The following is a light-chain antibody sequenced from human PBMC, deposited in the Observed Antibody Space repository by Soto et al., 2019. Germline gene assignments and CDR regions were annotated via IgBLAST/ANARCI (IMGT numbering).Light chain of an antibody. CDR1: QDIGNN. V-gene: IGKV1-33*01. J-gene: IGKJ1*01. CDR2: DAS. CDR3: QQYGSSPKT. Sequence: DFQMTHSPSTLSASVGDSVTLTSSASQDIGNNVNWYQQKPGKAPKLLIYDASKLETGVPSRFSGSGSGTDFTLTISRLEPEDFAVYYCQQYGSSPKTFGQGTKVDIK.